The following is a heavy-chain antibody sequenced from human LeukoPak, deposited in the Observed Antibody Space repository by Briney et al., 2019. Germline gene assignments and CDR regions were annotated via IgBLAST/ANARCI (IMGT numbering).Heavy chain of an antibody. CDR2: ISGSGDNT. Sequence: PGGSLRLSCAASGFTFSSHGMSWVRQAPGKGLEWVSTISGSGDNTYYADSVKGRFTISRDNSKNTLYLQMNSLRAEDTAVYYCARGIRRGKLIGFDPWGQGTLVTVSS. V-gene: IGHV3-23*01. CDR1: GFTFSSHG. J-gene: IGHJ5*02. CDR3: ARGIRRGKLIGFDP. D-gene: IGHD2/OR15-2a*01.